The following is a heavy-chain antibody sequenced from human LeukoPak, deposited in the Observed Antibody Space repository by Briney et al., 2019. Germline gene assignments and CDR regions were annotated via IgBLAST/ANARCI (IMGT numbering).Heavy chain of an antibody. CDR3: ARDRGRTYDFDY. CDR2: VDPSDGAT. J-gene: IGHJ4*02. V-gene: IGHV1-46*01. CDR1: GLPFTTFN. D-gene: IGHD1-1*01. Sequence: VASVTVSCKASGLPFTTFNFYWVRQAPGQGLEWMGIVDPSDGATSYAQKFQGRVAMTRDMSTATVYLELKSLRSDDTALYYWARDRGRTYDFDYWGQGTLVTVSS.